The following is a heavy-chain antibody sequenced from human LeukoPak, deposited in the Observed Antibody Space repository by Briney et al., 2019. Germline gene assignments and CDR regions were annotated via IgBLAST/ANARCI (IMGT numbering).Heavy chain of an antibody. CDR3: AKSYSGTYLWFFDY. J-gene: IGHJ4*02. Sequence: PSETLSLTCTVSSVSITNTNYYWGWIRQPPGKGLDWIGSISYAGSASYNPSLKSRVTISLDTSKNQFSLKLSSVTAADTAVYYCAKSYSGTYLWFFDYWGQGTLVTVSS. D-gene: IGHD1-26*01. V-gene: IGHV4-39*07. CDR2: ISYAGSA. CDR1: SVSITNTNYY.